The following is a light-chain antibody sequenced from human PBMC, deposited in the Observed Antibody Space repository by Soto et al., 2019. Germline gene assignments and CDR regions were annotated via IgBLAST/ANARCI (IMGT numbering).Light chain of an antibody. J-gene: IGKJ2*01. CDR3: QHYSSSPPMYT. Sequence: EIVLTQSPGTLSLSPGERATLSCRASQSVTSSYLAWYKQKPGQAPRLLIYGASSRATGIPDRFSGSGSGTDFTLTISRLEPEDFTMYNCQHYSSSPPMYTFGQGTKLEIK. CDR2: GAS. CDR1: QSVTSSY. V-gene: IGKV3-20*01.